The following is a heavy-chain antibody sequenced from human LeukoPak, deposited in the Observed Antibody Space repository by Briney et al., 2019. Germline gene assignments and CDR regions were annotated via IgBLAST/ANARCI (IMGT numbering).Heavy chain of an antibody. D-gene: IGHD3-9*01. CDR1: GFTFSSYW. Sequence: PGGSLRLSCAASGFTFSSYWMSWVRQAPGKGLEWVANIKEDGSEKYYVDSVKGRLTISRDTAKSSLYLQMNSLRAEDTAVYYCARDFTLTGYYMGYYYYGMDVWGQGTTVTVSS. J-gene: IGHJ6*02. CDR2: IKEDGSEK. CDR3: ARDFTLTGYYMGYYYYGMDV. V-gene: IGHV3-7*01.